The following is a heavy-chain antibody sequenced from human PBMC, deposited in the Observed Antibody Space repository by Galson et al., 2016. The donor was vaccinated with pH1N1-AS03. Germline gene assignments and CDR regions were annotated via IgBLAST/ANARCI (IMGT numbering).Heavy chain of an antibody. D-gene: IGHD3-3*01. V-gene: IGHV4-38-2*01. CDR3: ARVGKYFDFWSGYSDFDY. CDR1: GYSISSGYY. Sequence: LTCAVSGYSISSGYYWGWIRQPPGKGLEWIGSIYHSGSTYYNPSLMSRVTISVDTSKNRFSLKVTSVTAADTAVYYCARVGKYFDFWSGYSDFDYWGQGTLVTVSS. CDR2: IYHSGST. J-gene: IGHJ4*02.